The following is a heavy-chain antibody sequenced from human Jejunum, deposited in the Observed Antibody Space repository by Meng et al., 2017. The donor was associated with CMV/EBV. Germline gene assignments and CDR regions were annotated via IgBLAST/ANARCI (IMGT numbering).Heavy chain of an antibody. Sequence: TSGVGVAWIRQPPGKALEWLALIYWNDDKRYISSLKSRLTVTKDTSKNQVVLTMTNMDPVDTATYYCAHNSHHPWGTYRDYYFDYWGQGTRGTVSS. CDR3: AHNSHHPWGTYRDYYFDY. CDR2: IYWNDDK. V-gene: IGHV2-5*01. J-gene: IGHJ4*02. D-gene: IGHD3-16*02. CDR1: TSGVG.